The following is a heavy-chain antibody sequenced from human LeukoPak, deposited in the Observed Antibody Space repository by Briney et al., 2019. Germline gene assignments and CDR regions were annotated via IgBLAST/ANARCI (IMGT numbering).Heavy chain of an antibody. CDR2: INHSGST. Sequence: SETLSLTCAVYGGSFSGYYWSWIRQPPGKGLEWIGEINHSGSTNYNPSLKSRVTISVDTSKNQFSLKLSSVTVADTAVYYCARGPPDSSGWYSPFDYWGQGTLVTVSS. CDR1: GGSFSGYY. D-gene: IGHD6-19*01. J-gene: IGHJ4*02. V-gene: IGHV4-34*01. CDR3: ARGPPDSSGWYSPFDY.